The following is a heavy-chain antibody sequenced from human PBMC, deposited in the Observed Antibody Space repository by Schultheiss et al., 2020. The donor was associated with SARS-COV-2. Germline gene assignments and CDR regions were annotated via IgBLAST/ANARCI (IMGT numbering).Heavy chain of an antibody. CDR2: IYYSGST. CDR1: GGSVSSGYYY. CDR3: ARVPSADDSSGYCVDY. Sequence: SETLSLTCTVSGGSVSSGYYYWSWIRQHPGKGLEWIGYIYYSGSTYYNPSLKSRVTISVDRSKNQFSLKLSSVTAADTAVYYCARVPSADDSSGYCVDYWGQGTLVTVSS. D-gene: IGHD3-22*01. J-gene: IGHJ4*02. V-gene: IGHV4-30-4*08.